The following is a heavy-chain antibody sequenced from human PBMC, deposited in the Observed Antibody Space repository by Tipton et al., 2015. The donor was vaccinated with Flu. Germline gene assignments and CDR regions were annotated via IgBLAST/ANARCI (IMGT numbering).Heavy chain of an antibody. J-gene: IGHJ5*02. V-gene: IGHV4-39*07. CDR3: ARVSPGVESWFDP. Sequence: TLSLTCTVSGGSISTSGYYWGWIRQPPGKGLEWIGSIRYGGSSYYTPSLKSRVTISLDMSKDQFSLKLASVTAADTAVYYWARVSPGVESWFDPWGQGTRVTVSS. CDR2: IRYGGSS. D-gene: IGHD3-3*01. CDR1: GGSISTSGYY.